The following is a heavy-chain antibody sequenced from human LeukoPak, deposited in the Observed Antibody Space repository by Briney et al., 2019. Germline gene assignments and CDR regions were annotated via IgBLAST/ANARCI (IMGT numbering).Heavy chain of an antibody. CDR3: ARYITGTTRAFDI. CDR2: IYYSGNT. D-gene: IGHD1-20*01. CDR1: GGSISSGAYY. V-gene: IGHV4-31*02. J-gene: IGHJ3*02. Sequence: SETLSLTCTVSGGSISSGAYYWSWIRQHQGKGLEYIGYIYYSGNTYYSPSLKSRVTISVDTSKNQFSLKLSSVTAADTAVYYCARYITGTTRAFDIWGQGTLVTVSS.